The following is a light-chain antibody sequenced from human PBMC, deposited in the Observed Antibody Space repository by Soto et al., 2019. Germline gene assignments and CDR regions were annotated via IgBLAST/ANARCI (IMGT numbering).Light chain of an antibody. CDR3: SSYTSSSTLRGV. CDR1: SSDVGGSNY. V-gene: IGLV2-14*01. J-gene: IGLJ1*01. CDR2: DVS. Sequence: QSVLTQPASVSGSPGQSVTISCTGTSSDVGGSNYVSWYQQHPSKAPKLMIYDVSNRPSGVSNRFSGSKSGNTASLTISGLQAEDEADYYCSSYTSSSTLRGVFGTGTKLTVL.